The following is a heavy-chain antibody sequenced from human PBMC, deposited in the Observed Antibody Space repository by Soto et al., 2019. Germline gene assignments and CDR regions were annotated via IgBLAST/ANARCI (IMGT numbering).Heavy chain of an antibody. V-gene: IGHV1-69*01. D-gene: IGHD2-2*01. CDR3: ARELIHSPKYCSSTSCYHYYYYGMDV. Sequence: QVQLVQSGAEVKKPGSSVKVSCKASGGTFSSYAISWVRQAPGQGLEWMGGIIPIFGTANYAQKFQGRVTITADESTSTAYMELSSLRSEDTAVYYCARELIHSPKYCSSTSCYHYYYYGMDVWGQGTTVTVSS. CDR2: IIPIFGTA. J-gene: IGHJ6*02. CDR1: GGTFSSYA.